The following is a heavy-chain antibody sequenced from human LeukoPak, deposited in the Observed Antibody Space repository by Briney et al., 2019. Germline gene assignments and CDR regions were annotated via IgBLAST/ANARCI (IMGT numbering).Heavy chain of an antibody. J-gene: IGHJ6*02. V-gene: IGHV3-11*01. CDR2: ISSSGSTI. CDR3: ARRMNYYYYGMDV. CDR1: GFTFGDYY. Sequence: PGGSLRLSCAASGFTFGDYYMSWIRQAPGKGLEWVSYISSSGSTIYYADSVKGRFTISRDNAKNSLYLQMNSLRAEDTAVYYCARRMNYYYYGMDVWGQGTTVTVSS.